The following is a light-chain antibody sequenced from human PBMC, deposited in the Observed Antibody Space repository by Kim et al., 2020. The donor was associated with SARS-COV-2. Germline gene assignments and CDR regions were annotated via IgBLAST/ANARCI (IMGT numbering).Light chain of an antibody. CDR2: DAS. CDR1: QSISAW. CDR3: QQYYSYPWT. J-gene: IGKJ1*01. Sequence: ASVGDRFTITCRASQSISAWLAWYQQKPGKAPKLLIYDASRLQSGVPSRFSGSGSGTEFTLTISSLQPDDFAIYYCQQYYSYPWTFGQGTKVDIK. V-gene: IGKV1-5*01.